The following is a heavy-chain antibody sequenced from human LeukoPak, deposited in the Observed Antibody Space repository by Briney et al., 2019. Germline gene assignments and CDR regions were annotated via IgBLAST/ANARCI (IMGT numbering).Heavy chain of an antibody. V-gene: IGHV3-7*01. Sequence: GGSLRLSCAASVFTFSTSWMDWVRQAPGRGLEWVANINQDGSEKYYVDSVKGRFTVSRDNAKKSLYLQMNSLRAEDTAMYYCTRELGPPWGQGTLVTVSS. CDR2: INQDGSEK. CDR1: VFTFSTSW. CDR3: TRELGPP. J-gene: IGHJ5*02.